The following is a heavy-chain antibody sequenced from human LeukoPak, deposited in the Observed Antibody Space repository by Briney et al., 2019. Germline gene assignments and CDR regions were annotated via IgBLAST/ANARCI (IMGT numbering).Heavy chain of an antibody. V-gene: IGHV4-38-2*01. CDR1: GYSINSGYY. J-gene: IGHJ6*03. CDR2: IYHSGNT. Sequence: SETLSLTCDVSGYSINSGYYWAWIRQPPGKGLEWIGSIYHSGNTYQSPSLKNRVTISLDTSKNQFSLNLHSVTAADTAVYYCARSHSLYYGPYMDVWGKGTTIIVSS. CDR3: ARSHSLYYGPYMDV. D-gene: IGHD3-10*01.